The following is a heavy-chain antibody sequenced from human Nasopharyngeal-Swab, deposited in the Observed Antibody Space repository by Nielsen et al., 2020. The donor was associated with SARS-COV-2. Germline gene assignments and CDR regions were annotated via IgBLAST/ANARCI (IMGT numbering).Heavy chain of an antibody. V-gene: IGHV4-34*01. CDR3: ARGGCRQSGWSTRGGCYFDY. J-gene: IGHJ4*02. CDR1: GGSFSGYY. CDR2: IYHSGST. Sequence: SETLSLTCAVYGGSFSGYYWSWIRQPPGKGLEWIGEIYHSGSTNYNPSLKSRVTISVDTSKNQFSLKLSSVTAADTAVYYCARGGCRQSGWSTRGGCYFDYWGQGTLVTVSS. D-gene: IGHD6-19*01.